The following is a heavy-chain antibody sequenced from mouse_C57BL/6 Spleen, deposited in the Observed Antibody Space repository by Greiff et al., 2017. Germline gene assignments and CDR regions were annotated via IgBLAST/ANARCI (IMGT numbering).Heavy chain of an antibody. CDR1: GFNIKDDY. Sequence: VQLKESGAELVRPGASVKLSCTASGFNIKDDYMHWVKQRPEQGLEWIGWIDPENGDTEYASKFQGKATITADTSSNTAYLQLSSLTSEDTAVYYCTTNYSNSWGQGTTLTVSS. V-gene: IGHV14-4*01. J-gene: IGHJ2*01. D-gene: IGHD2-5*01. CDR2: IDPENGDT. CDR3: TTNYSNS.